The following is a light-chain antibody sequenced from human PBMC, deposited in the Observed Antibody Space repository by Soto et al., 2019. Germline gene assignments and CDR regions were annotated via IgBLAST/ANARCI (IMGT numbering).Light chain of an antibody. CDR2: STN. CDR1: SGAVSTSYY. CDR3: VLYIGSGISV. Sequence: QTVVTQDPSFSVSPGRTVTLTCGLSSGAVSTSYYPSWYQQTPGQAPRTLIYSTNTRSSGVPDRFSGSILGNKAALTITGAQADDESDYYCVLYIGSGISVFGVGTKLTVL. V-gene: IGLV8-61*01. J-gene: IGLJ2*01.